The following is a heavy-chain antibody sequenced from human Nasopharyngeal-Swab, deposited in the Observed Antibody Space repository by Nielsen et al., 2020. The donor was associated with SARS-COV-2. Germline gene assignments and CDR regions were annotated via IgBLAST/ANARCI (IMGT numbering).Heavy chain of an antibody. D-gene: IGHD5-12*01. CDR1: GGSINSSSNY. J-gene: IGHJ4*02. CDR2: IYYSGST. Sequence: SETPSLTCTVSGGSINSSSNYWGWIRQPPGKGLEWIGSIYYSGSTYYNPSLKSRVTISVDTSKNQFSLKLSSVTAADTAVYYCARHAGPSAYTPLDYWGQGTLVTVSS. CDR3: ARHAGPSAYTPLDY. V-gene: IGHV4-39*01.